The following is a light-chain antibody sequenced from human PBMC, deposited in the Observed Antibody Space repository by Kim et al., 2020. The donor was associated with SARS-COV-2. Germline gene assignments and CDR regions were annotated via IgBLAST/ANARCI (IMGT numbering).Light chain of an antibody. CDR3: QAWDSSIVV. J-gene: IGLJ2*01. CDR1: KLGDKY. Sequence: VSPGQTVSITCSGDKLGDKYPCWYQQKPGQSPVMVIYEDTKRPSGIPERFSGSNSGNTATLTISGTQATDEADYYCQAWDSSIVVFGGGTQLTVL. CDR2: EDT. V-gene: IGLV3-1*01.